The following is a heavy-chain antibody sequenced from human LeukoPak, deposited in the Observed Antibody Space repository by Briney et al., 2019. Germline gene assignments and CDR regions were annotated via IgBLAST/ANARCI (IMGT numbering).Heavy chain of an antibody. CDR1: GFTFSSYA. CDR3: AKASIPYCSSTSCFFDY. Sequence: GGSLRLSCAASGFTFSSYAMSWVRQAPGKGLEWVSAISGSGGSTYYADSVKGRFTISRDNSKNTLYLQMNSLRAEDTAVYYCAKASIPYCSSTSCFFDYWGQGTLVTVPS. D-gene: IGHD2-2*01. J-gene: IGHJ4*02. CDR2: ISGSGGST. V-gene: IGHV3-23*01.